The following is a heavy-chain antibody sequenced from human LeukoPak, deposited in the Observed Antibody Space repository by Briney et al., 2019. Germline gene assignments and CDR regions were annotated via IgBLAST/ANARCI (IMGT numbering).Heavy chain of an antibody. J-gene: IGHJ4*02. CDR3: ARVSSSRGIDY. CDR1: GDSVSSNSAA. CDR2: TYYRSKWYY. Sequence: SQTLSLTCAISGDSVSSNSAAWNWIRQSPSGGLEWLGRTYYRSKWYYDYALSVKSRSTINPDTSENQFSLKLSSATAADTAVYYCARVSSSRGIDYWGQGTLVTVSS. D-gene: IGHD6-6*01. V-gene: IGHV6-1*01.